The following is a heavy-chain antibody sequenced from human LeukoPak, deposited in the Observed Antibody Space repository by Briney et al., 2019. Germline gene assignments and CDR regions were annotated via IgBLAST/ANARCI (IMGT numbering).Heavy chain of an antibody. CDR2: ISGSGGST. V-gene: IGHV3-23*01. CDR3: AGEEDLRELRGGREFFQY. Sequence: QPGGSLRLSCAASGFTFSSYAMSWVRQAPGKGLEWVSAISGSGGSTYYADSVKGRFTISRDNSKNTLYLQMNSLRAEDTAVYYCAGEEDLRELRGGREFFQYWGQGTLVTVSS. CDR1: GFTFSSYA. J-gene: IGHJ1*01. D-gene: IGHD3-10*01.